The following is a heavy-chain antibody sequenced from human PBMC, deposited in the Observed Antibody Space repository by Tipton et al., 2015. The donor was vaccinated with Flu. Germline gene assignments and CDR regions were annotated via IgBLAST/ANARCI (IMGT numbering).Heavy chain of an antibody. D-gene: IGHD6-19*01. CDR1: GFTVSGQY. V-gene: IGHV3-66*02. CDR2: IYSTTYI. J-gene: IGHJ3*01. CDR3: ARGVAGGFDV. Sequence: SLRLSCAASGFTVSGQYMSWVRQAPGKGLRWISVIYSTTYIYYADSVKGRFTISRDISRNRVYLQMNNLRPDDTGLYYCARGVAGGFDVWGQGTMVTVSS.